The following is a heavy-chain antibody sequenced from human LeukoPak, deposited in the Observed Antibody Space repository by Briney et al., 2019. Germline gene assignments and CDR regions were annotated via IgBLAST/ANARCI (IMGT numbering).Heavy chain of an antibody. CDR2: IRYDGSNK. J-gene: IGHJ6*03. D-gene: IGHD1-14*01. Sequence: GGSLRLSCAASGFTFSSYGRHWVRQAPGKGLEWVSFIRYDGSNKYYADSVKGRFTISRDNSKNTLYLQMNSLRAEDTAVYYCARGRRNPRYYYYYYYMDVWGKETTVTVSS. CDR3: ARGRRNPRYYYYYYYMDV. CDR1: GFTFSSYG. V-gene: IGHV3-30*02.